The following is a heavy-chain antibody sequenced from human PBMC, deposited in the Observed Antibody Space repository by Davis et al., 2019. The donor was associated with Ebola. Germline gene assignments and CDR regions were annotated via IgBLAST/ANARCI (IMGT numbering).Heavy chain of an antibody. Sequence: SETLSLTCTVPGGSISSYYWSWIRQPPGKGLEYIGYIYYTGSTYYNPSLKSRVTISVDTSKNQFSLKLSSVTAADTAVYYCARLLVAAVVDYWGQGTLVTVSS. J-gene: IGHJ4*02. CDR3: ARLLVAAVVDY. CDR1: GGSISSYY. D-gene: IGHD6-13*01. CDR2: IYYTGST. V-gene: IGHV4-59*08.